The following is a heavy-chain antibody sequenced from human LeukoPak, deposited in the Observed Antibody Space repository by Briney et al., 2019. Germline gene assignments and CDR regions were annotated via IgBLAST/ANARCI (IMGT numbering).Heavy chain of an antibody. CDR1: GGSISSYY. V-gene: IGHV4-4*07. Sequence: SETLSLTCTVSGGSISSYYWSWIRQPAGKGLEWIGRIYTSGSTNYSPSLKSRVTMSVDTSKNQFSLKLSSVTAADTAVYYCARDPGLMIGELFSWFDPWGQGTLVTVSS. CDR3: ARDPGLMIGELFSWFDP. D-gene: IGHD3-10*02. J-gene: IGHJ5*02. CDR2: IYTSGST.